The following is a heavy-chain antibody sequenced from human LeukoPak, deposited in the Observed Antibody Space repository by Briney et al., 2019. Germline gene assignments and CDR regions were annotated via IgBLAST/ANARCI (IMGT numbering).Heavy chain of an antibody. CDR2: ISAYNGNT. Sequence: ASVKVSCKASGYTFTSYGISWVRQAPGQGLEWMGWISAYNGNTNYAQKLQGRVTMTTDTSTSTAYMELRSLRSDDTAVYYCAREEDPRYYYYGMDVWGQGTTVTVSS. CDR1: GYTFTSYG. V-gene: IGHV1-18*01. CDR3: AREEDPRYYYYGMDV. J-gene: IGHJ6*02.